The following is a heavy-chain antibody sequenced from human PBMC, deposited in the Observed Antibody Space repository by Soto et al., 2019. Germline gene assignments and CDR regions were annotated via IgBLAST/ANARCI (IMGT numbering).Heavy chain of an antibody. CDR3: ARGGVAAGNGWFDP. V-gene: IGHV4-38-2*01. D-gene: IGHD6-13*01. J-gene: IGHJ5*02. Sequence: SETLSLTCAVSGYSISSGYYWGWNRQPPGKGLEWIGSIYHSGSTYYNPSLKSRVTISVDTSKNQFSLKLSSVTAADTAVYYCARGGVAAGNGWFDPWGQGTLVTVSS. CDR2: IYHSGST. CDR1: GYSISSGYY.